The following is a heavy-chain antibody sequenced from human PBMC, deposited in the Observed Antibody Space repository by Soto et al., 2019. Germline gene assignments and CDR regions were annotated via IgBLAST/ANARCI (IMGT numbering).Heavy chain of an antibody. CDR3: AREGDIVVATLPGYWFDP. V-gene: IGHV3-48*01. Sequence: EVQLVESGGGLVQPGGSLRLSCAASGFTFSSYSMNWVRQAPGKALEWGSYISSSSSTIYYADSVKGRFTISRDNAKNSLYLKMNSLRAEDTAVYYCAREGDIVVATLPGYWFDPWGQGTLVTVSS. D-gene: IGHD2-2*01. J-gene: IGHJ5*02. CDR1: GFTFSSYS. CDR2: ISSSSSTI.